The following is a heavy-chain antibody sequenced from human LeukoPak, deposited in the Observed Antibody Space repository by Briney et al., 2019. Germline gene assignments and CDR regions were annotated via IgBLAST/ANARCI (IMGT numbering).Heavy chain of an antibody. D-gene: IGHD2-2*01. CDR3: ASSIVVLAAISGAFDI. CDR1: GFTFSSYS. J-gene: IGHJ3*02. CDR2: ISSSNSFI. Sequence: GGSLRLSCAASGFTFSSYSMNWVRQAPGKGLEWVSSISSSNSFIFYADSVKGRFTISRDNAKNSLYLQMNSLRAEDTALYYCASSIVVLAAISGAFDIWSQGTIVNVSS. V-gene: IGHV3-21*01.